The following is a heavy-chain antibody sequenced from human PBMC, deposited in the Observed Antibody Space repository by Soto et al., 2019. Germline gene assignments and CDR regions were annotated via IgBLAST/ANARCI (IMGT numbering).Heavy chain of an antibody. CDR3: ARDLGTGIAAAGTGLGY. CDR2: IYSGSST. Sequence: GGSLRLSCAASGFTFSSNYMRWVRQAPGKGLEWVAVIYSGSSTYYADSVKGRFNISRDNSKNTLYLQMNSLRAEDTAVYYCARDLGTGIAAAGTGLGYWGQGTLVTVSS. D-gene: IGHD6-13*01. J-gene: IGHJ4*02. CDR1: GFTFSSNY. V-gene: IGHV3-66*01.